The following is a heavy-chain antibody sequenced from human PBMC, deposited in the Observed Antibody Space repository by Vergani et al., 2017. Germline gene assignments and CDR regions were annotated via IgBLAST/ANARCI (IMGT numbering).Heavy chain of an antibody. CDR2: IYPGDSDT. Sequence: EVQLVQSGAEVKKPGESLKISCKGSGYSFTSYWIGWVRQMPGKGLEWMGIIYPGDSDTRYSPSFQGQVTISADKSISTAYLQWSILKASDTAMYYCARQMEGYSGSYDAFDIWGQGTMVTVSS. V-gene: IGHV5-51*01. J-gene: IGHJ3*02. D-gene: IGHD1-26*01. CDR1: GYSFTSYW. CDR3: ARQMEGYSGSYDAFDI.